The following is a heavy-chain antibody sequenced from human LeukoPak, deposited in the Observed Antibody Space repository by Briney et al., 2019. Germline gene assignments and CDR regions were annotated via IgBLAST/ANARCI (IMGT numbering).Heavy chain of an antibody. J-gene: IGHJ3*02. CDR3: AKDLRITIFGVVFLHDAFDI. Sequence: PGGSLRLSCAASGFTFSDYYMSWIRQAPGKGLEWVSYISSSGSTIYYADSVKGRFTISRDNSKNTLYLQMNSLRAEDTAVYYCAKDLRITIFGVVFLHDAFDIWGQGTMVTVSS. CDR1: GFTFSDYY. V-gene: IGHV3-11*04. CDR2: ISSSGSTI. D-gene: IGHD3-3*01.